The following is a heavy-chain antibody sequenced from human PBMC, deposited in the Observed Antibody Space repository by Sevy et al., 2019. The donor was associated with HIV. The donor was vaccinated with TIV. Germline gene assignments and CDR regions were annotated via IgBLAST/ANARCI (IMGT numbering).Heavy chain of an antibody. J-gene: IGHJ4*02. D-gene: IGHD5-18*01. V-gene: IGHV1-69*13. CDR3: ERLLAGGYSYGPFDY. CDR2: IIPIFGTA. Sequence: ASVKVSCKASGGTFSSYAISWVRQAPGQGLEWMGGIIPIFGTANYAQKFQGRVTITADESTSTAYMELSSLRSEDTAVYYCERLLAGGYSYGPFDYWGQGTLVTVSS. CDR1: GGTFSSYA.